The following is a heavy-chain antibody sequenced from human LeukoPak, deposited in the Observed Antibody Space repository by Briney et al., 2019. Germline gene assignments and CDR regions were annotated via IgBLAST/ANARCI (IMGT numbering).Heavy chain of an antibody. J-gene: IGHJ4*02. D-gene: IGHD5-12*01. V-gene: IGHV3-30-3*01. CDR3: ARTGVVATTGFDY. Sequence: GGSLRLSCAASGFTFSSYAMHWVRQAPGKGLEWVAVISYDGSNKYYADSVKGRFTISRDNSKNTLYLQMNSLRAEDTAVYYCARTGVVATTGFDYWGQGTLVTVSS. CDR2: ISYDGSNK. CDR1: GFTFSSYA.